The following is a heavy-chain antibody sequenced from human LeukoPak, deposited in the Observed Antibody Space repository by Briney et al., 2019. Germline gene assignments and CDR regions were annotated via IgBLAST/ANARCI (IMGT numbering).Heavy chain of an antibody. CDR1: GFTFSSYA. CDR2: ISYDGSNK. Sequence: PGRSLRLSCAASGFTFSSYAMHWVRQAPGKGLEWVAVISYDGSNKYYADSVKGRFTISRDNSKNTLYLQMNSLRAEDTAVYYCARNTPAPGVWGKGTTVTVSS. D-gene: IGHD2-2*02. V-gene: IGHV3-30*01. J-gene: IGHJ6*04. CDR3: ARNTPAPGV.